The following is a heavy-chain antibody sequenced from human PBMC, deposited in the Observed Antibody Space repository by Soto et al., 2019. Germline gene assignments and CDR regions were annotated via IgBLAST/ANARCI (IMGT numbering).Heavy chain of an antibody. CDR1: GYTFTGYY. V-gene: IGHV1-2*02. CDR2: INPNSGGT. J-gene: IGHJ5*02. D-gene: IGHD3-22*01. CDR3: ARDESYYYDSSGSNWFDP. Sequence: ASVKVSCKASGYTFTGYYMHWVRQAPGQGLEWMGWINPNSGGTNYAQKFQGRATMTRDTSISTAYMELSRLRSDDTAVYYCARDESYYYDSSGSNWFDPWGQGTLVTVSS.